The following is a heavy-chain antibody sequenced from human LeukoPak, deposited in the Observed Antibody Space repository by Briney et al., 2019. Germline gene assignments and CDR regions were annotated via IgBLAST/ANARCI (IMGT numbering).Heavy chain of an antibody. CDR2: IRYDGSNK. CDR1: GFTFSSYA. Sequence: GGSLRLSCAASGFTFSSYAMHWVRQAPGKELEWVAFIRYDGSNKYYADSVKGRFTISRDNSKNTLYLQMNSLRAEDTAVYYCVRPVIRPGGSYRDYWGQGTLVTVSS. J-gene: IGHJ4*02. V-gene: IGHV3-30*02. CDR3: VRPVIRPGGSYRDY. D-gene: IGHD1-26*01.